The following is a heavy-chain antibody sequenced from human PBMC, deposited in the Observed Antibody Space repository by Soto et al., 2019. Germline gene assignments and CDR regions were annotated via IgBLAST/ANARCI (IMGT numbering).Heavy chain of an antibody. CDR2: ISGSGGST. Sequence: GGSLRLSCAASGFTFSSYAMSWVRQAPGKGLEWVSAISGSGGSTYYADSVKGRFTISRDNSKNTLYLQMNSLRAEDSSFSYCCTRRIAARPFDYWGQGTLVTVSS. D-gene: IGHD6-6*01. CDR1: GFTFSSYA. CDR3: CTRRIAARPFDY. V-gene: IGHV3-23*01. J-gene: IGHJ4*02.